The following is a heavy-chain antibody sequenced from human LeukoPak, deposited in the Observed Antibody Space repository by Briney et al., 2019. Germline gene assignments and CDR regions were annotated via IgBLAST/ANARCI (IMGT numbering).Heavy chain of an antibody. Sequence: ASVKVSCKASGYTFTSYAMNWVRQAPGQGLEWMGWIIPIFGTANYAQKFQGRVTITTDESTSTAYMELSSLRSEDTAVYYCAGGIAAADAQYYFDYWGQGTLVTVSS. V-gene: IGHV1-69*05. CDR3: AGGIAAADAQYYFDY. CDR2: IIPIFGTA. J-gene: IGHJ4*02. CDR1: GYTFTSYA. D-gene: IGHD6-13*01.